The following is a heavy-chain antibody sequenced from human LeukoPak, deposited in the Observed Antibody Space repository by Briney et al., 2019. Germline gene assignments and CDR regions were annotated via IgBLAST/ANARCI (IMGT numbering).Heavy chain of an antibody. Sequence: GASVKVSCKASGYTFTSYYMHWVRQAPGQGLEWMGIMNPSGGSTSYAQKFQGRVTMTRDMSTSTVYMELSSLRSEDTAVYYCAREGYCSSTSCPTFDYWGQGTLVTVSS. CDR1: GYTFTSYY. J-gene: IGHJ4*02. D-gene: IGHD2-2*01. CDR2: MNPSGGST. CDR3: AREGYCSSTSCPTFDY. V-gene: IGHV1-46*01.